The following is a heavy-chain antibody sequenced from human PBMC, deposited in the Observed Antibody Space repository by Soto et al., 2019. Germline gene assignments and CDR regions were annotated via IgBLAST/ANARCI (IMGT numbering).Heavy chain of an antibody. CDR1: GFTFSSYA. CDR2: LSGSGGST. CDR3: AKSRTYSNSPYGFDI. V-gene: IGHV3-23*01. J-gene: IGHJ3*02. D-gene: IGHD4-4*01. Sequence: EVQLLESGGGLVQPGGSLRLSCAASGFTFSSYAMSWVRQAPGKGLEWVSALSGSGGSTYYADSVKGWFTISRDNSKNTLYLPMNSLGAEDTAVYYCAKSRTYSNSPYGFDIWGQGTMVTVSS.